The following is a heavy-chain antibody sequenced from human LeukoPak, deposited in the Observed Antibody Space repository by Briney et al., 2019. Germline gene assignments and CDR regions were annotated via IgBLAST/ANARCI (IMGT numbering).Heavy chain of an antibody. CDR1: GGSVNSGTYY. CDR2: IYYSGSA. D-gene: IGHD3-10*01. Sequence: SETLSLTCTVSGGSVNSGTYYWSWIRQPPGKGLEWIGNIYYSGSAYYNPSLKSRVTMSVDTSKNQFSLKLSSVTAADTAVYYCARGLGTMVRGHAFDIWGQGTMVTVSS. CDR3: ARGLGTMVRGHAFDI. J-gene: IGHJ3*02. V-gene: IGHV4-39*07.